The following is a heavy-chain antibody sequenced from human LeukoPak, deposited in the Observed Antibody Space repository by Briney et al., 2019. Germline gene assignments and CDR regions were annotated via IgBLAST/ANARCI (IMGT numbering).Heavy chain of an antibody. J-gene: IGHJ5*02. CDR1: GGSFSGYY. D-gene: IGHD6-13*01. CDR3: ARRSSSSWYPNWFDP. Sequence: SETLSLTCAVYGGSFSGYYWSWIRQPPGKGLEWIGEINHSGSTNYNPSLKSRVTISVDTSKNQFSLKLSSVTAADTAVYYCARRSSSSWYPNWFDPWGQGTLVTVSS. V-gene: IGHV4-34*01. CDR2: INHSGST.